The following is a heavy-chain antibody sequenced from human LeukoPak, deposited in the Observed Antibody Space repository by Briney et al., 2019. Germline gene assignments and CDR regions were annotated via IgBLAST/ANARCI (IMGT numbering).Heavy chain of an antibody. V-gene: IGHV4-39*01. Sequence: SETLSLTCAVYGGSFIGYYWGWIRQPPGKGLEWIGSIYYSGSTYYNPSLKSRVTISVDTSKNQFSLKLSSVTAADTAVYYCARHVEYYDILTGYYQLYYFDYWGQGTLVTVSS. CDR1: GGSFIGYY. CDR3: ARHVEYYDILTGYYQLYYFDY. CDR2: IYYSGST. D-gene: IGHD3-9*01. J-gene: IGHJ4*02.